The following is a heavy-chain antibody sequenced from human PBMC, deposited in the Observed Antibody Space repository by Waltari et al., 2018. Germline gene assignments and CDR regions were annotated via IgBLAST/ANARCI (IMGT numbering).Heavy chain of an antibody. CDR2: ILPIFGTA. CDR1: GGTFSSYA. V-gene: IGHV1-69*01. Sequence: ASGGTFSSYAISWVRQAPGQGLEWMGGILPIFGTANYAQKFQGRVTITADESTSTAYMELSSLRSEDTAVYYCAISSYGGNSEIGRDAFDIWGQGTMVTVSS. J-gene: IGHJ3*02. CDR3: AISSYGGNSEIGRDAFDI. D-gene: IGHD2-2*01.